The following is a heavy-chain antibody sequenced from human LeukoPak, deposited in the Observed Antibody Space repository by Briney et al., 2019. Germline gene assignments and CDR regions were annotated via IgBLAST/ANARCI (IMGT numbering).Heavy chain of an antibody. CDR1: GFTVSSKY. J-gene: IGHJ4*02. CDR2: IYSGGNT. CDR3: ARRAGDYSHPYDY. Sequence: GGSLRLSCAASGFTVSSKYMSWVRQAPGKGLEWVSVIYSGGNTYSADSVKGRFTISRDNSKYTVHLQMNSLRAEDTAMYYCARRAGDYSHPYDYWGQGTLVTVSS. V-gene: IGHV3-53*01. D-gene: IGHD3-22*01.